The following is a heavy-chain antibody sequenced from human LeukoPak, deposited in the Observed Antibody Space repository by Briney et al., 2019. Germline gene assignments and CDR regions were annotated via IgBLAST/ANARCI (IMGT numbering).Heavy chain of an antibody. Sequence: GGSLRLSCVASGFTFSDAWMAWVRRAPGKGLEWVANIKEDGGVKNYVDSVRGRFTISRDNAKKSLFLQMNSLRAEDSAVYYCARDRAYSSFDYWGQGTPVTVSS. CDR2: IKEDGGVK. J-gene: IGHJ4*02. V-gene: IGHV3-7*01. CDR3: ARDRAYSSFDY. D-gene: IGHD6-13*01. CDR1: GFTFSDAW.